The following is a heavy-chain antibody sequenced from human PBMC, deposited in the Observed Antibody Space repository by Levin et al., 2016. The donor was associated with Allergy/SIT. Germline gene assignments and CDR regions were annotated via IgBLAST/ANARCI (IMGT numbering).Heavy chain of an antibody. D-gene: IGHD3-16*01. V-gene: IGHV3-48*01. Sequence: GESLKISCAASGFTFSSYSMNWVRQAPGKGLEWVSYISSSSSTIYYADSVKGRFTISRDNAKNSLYLQMNSLRAEDTAVYYCAKKKRPPKSVGYDYVWGSSPFQHWGQGTLVTVSS. CDR3: AKKKRPPKSVGYDYVWGSSPFQH. J-gene: IGHJ1*01. CDR1: GFTFSSYS. CDR2: ISSSSSTI.